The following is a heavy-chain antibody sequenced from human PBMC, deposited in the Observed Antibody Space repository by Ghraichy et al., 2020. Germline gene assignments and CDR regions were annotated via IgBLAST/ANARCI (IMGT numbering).Heavy chain of an antibody. CDR1: GYTFTSYY. J-gene: IGHJ6*02. D-gene: IGHD6-19*01. Sequence: ASVKVSCKASGYTFTSYYMHWVRQAPGQGLEWMGIINPSGGSTSYAQKFQGRVTMTRDTSTSTVYMELSSLRSEDTAVYYCARGVVAVAGFYYYYGMDVWGQGTTVTVSS. V-gene: IGHV1-46*01. CDR3: ARGVVAVAGFYYYYGMDV. CDR2: INPSGGST.